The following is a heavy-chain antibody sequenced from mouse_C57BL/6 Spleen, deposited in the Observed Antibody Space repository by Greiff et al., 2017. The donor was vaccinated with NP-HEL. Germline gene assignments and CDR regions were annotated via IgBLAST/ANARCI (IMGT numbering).Heavy chain of an antibody. D-gene: IGHD3-1*01. J-gene: IGHJ2*01. CDR2: IHPNSGST. CDR1: GYTFTSYW. CDR3: ARERENDGTHYIDY. Sequence: QVQLQQPGAELVKPGASVKLSCKASGYTFTSYWMHWVKQRPGQGLEWIGMIHPNSGSTNYNEKFKSKATLTVDKPSSSAYMQLSSLTSEDSAVYYYARERENDGTHYIDYWGQGTTLTVSS. V-gene: IGHV1-64*01.